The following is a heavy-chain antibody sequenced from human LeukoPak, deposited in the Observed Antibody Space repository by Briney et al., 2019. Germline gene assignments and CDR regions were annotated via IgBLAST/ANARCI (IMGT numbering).Heavy chain of an antibody. CDR3: ATFCSDCTHGLCYCLDQ. CDR2: ISAGGGST. V-gene: IGHV3-23*01. D-gene: IGHD2-8*01. J-gene: IGHJ4*02. Sequence: PGGSLRLSCAASGFTFSSYAMNWVRQAPGEGLEWVSAISAGGGSTYYTDSVKGRFTISSDNSKHTPIPKTHSLSAEDTAVSCCATFCSDCTHGLCYCLDQWGQGTLVTVSS. CDR1: GFTFSSYA.